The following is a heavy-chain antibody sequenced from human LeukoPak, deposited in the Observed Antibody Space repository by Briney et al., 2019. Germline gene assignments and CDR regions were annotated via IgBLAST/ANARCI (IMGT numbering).Heavy chain of an antibody. D-gene: IGHD2-2*01. V-gene: IGHV4-59*01. CDR1: GASISSYY. J-gene: IGHJ5*02. Sequence: SETLSLTCTVSGASISSYYWSWIRLPPGKGLQWIGHIYYTGSTNYHPSLKSRVTMSVHTSKNQFSLNLNSVTAADTAVYYCARDRCSSTSCLPGIAAAERNWFDPWGQGTLVTVSS. CDR2: IYYTGST. CDR3: ARDRCSSTSCLPGIAAAERNWFDP.